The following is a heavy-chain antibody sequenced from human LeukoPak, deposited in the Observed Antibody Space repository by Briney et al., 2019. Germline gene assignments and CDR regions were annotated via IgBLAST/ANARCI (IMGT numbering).Heavy chain of an antibody. J-gene: IGHJ4*02. CDR3: ARGTLGGGFGY. CDR2: ISGSGGST. Sequence: GGSLRLSCAASGFTFSSYAMSWVRQAPGKGLEWVSAISGSGGSTCYADSVKGRFTISRDNSKNTLYLQMNSLRAEDTAVYSCARGTLGGGFGYWGQGTLVTVSS. V-gene: IGHV3-23*01. D-gene: IGHD3-16*01. CDR1: GFTFSSYA.